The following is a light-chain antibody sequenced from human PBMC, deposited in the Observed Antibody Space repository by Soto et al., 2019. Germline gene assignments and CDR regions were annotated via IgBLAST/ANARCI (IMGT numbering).Light chain of an antibody. Sequence: QSVLTQLPSASGSPGQSVTISCTGTSSDIGAYIYVSWYQQHPGKAPKLMISEVSRRPSGVPERFSGSKSGNTASLTVSGLQADDEAHYYCSSYAGSNNFVFGTGTKVTVL. CDR3: SSYAGSNNFV. J-gene: IGLJ1*01. CDR1: SSDIGAYIY. CDR2: EVS. V-gene: IGLV2-8*01.